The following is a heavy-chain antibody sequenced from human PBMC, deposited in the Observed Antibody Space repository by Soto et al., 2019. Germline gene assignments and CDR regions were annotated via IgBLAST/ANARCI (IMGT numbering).Heavy chain of an antibody. Sequence: QVQLVESGGGVVQPGRSLRLSCAASGFTFSSYGMHWVRQAPGKGLEWVAVISYDGSNKYYADSVKGRFTISRDNSKNTLYLQMNSLRAEDTAVYYCAKGGYRVILEWLVYWGQGTLVTVSS. CDR3: AKGGYRVILEWLVY. J-gene: IGHJ4*02. CDR2: ISYDGSNK. CDR1: GFTFSSYG. D-gene: IGHD3-3*01. V-gene: IGHV3-30*18.